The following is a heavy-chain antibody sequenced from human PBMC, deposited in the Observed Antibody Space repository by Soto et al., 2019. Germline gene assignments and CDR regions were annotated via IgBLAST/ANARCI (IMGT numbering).Heavy chain of an antibody. CDR2: FDPEDGET. Sequence: ASVKVSCKVSGYTLTELSMHWVRQAPGKGLEWMGGFDPEDGETIYAQKFQGRVTMTEDTSTDTAYMELSSLRSEDTATYYCAHRLDIVATIRSYYFDYWGQGTLVTVSS. J-gene: IGHJ4*02. CDR1: GYTLTELS. CDR3: AHRLDIVATIRSYYFDY. V-gene: IGHV1-24*01. D-gene: IGHD5-12*01.